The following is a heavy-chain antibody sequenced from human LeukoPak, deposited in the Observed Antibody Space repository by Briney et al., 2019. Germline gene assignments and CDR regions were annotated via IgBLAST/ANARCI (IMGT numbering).Heavy chain of an antibody. D-gene: IGHD6-19*01. CDR1: GGSISSYY. CDR3: ARGRSSGWSGTDAFDI. CDR2: IYYSGTT. Sequence: SETLSLTCTVSGGSISSYYWSWIRQPPGKGLEWIGYIYYSGTTNYNPSLKSRVTISVDTSKNQFSLKLSSVTAADTAVYYCARGRSSGWSGTDAFDIWGQGTMVTVSS. J-gene: IGHJ3*02. V-gene: IGHV4-59*12.